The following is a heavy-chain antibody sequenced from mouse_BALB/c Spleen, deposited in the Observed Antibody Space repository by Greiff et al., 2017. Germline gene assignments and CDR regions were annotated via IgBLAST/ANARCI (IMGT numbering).Heavy chain of an antibody. J-gene: IGHJ4*01. D-gene: IGHD2-1*01. CDR3: AKDGGGNYPFYAMDY. V-gene: IGHV2-5-1*01. CDR2: IWRGGST. Sequence: QVQLQQSGPSLVQPSQSLSITCTVSGFSLTSYGVHWVRQSPGKGLEWLGVIWRGGSTDYNADFMSRLSITKDNSKSQVFFKMNSLQADDTAIYYCAKDGGGNYPFYAMDYWGQGTSVTVSS. CDR1: GFSLTSYG.